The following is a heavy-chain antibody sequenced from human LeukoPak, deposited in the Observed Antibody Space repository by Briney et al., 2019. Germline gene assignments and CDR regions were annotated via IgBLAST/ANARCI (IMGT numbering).Heavy chain of an antibody. Sequence: GSLRLSCAASGFTFSSYWMSWVRQAPGKGLEWIGSIFHSGSTYYNPSLKSRVTISVDTSKNQFSLKLSSVTAADTAVYYCARANYYDSSGYSRGAFDIWGQGTMVTVSS. J-gene: IGHJ3*02. V-gene: IGHV4-38-2*01. CDR1: GFTFSSYW. CDR2: IFHSGST. D-gene: IGHD3-22*01. CDR3: ARANYYDSSGYSRGAFDI.